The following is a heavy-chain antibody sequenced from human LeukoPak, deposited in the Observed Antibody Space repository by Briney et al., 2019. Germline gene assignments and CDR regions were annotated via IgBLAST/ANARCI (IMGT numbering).Heavy chain of an antibody. D-gene: IGHD2-2*01. CDR3: ARAPITSPFYFDY. CDR1: GFAFDGHG. J-gene: IGHJ4*02. V-gene: IGHV3-20*04. CDR2: INWRGGST. Sequence: PGGSLRVSCTASGFAFDGHGMSWVRQVQGKGLEWVSGINWRGGSTGYGDPLRGRFTTSRDNAKNSLYLQMDSLRAEDTALYYCARAPITSPFYFDYWGQGTLVTVSS.